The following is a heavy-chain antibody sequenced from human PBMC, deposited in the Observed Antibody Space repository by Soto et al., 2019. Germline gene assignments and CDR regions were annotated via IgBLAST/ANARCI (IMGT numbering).Heavy chain of an antibody. Sequence: GGSLRLSCAASGFTFSSYAMSWVRQAPGKGLEWVSAISGSGGSTYYADSMKGRFTISRDNSKNTLYLQMNSLRAEDTAVYYCARDSRDGYFDYWGQGTLVTVAS. CDR3: ARDSRDGYFDY. CDR1: GFTFSSYA. CDR2: ISGSGGST. V-gene: IGHV3-23*01. J-gene: IGHJ4*02.